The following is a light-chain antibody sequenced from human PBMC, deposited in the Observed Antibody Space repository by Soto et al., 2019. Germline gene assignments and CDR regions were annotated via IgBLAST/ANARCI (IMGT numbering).Light chain of an antibody. V-gene: IGLV2-14*01. CDR1: SSDVGGYNY. J-gene: IGLJ2*01. CDR2: DVS. CDR3: SSYTSSSTPS. Sequence: QSVLTQPASVSGSPGQSITISCTGTSSDVGGYNYDSWYQQHPGKAPKLMIYDVSNRPSGVSNRFSGSKSGNTASLTISGLQAEDEADYYCSSYTSSSTPSFGGGTKVTVL.